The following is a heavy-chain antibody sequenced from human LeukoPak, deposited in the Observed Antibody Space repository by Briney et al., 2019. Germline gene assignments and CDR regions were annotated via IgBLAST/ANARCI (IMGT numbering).Heavy chain of an antibody. J-gene: IGHJ3*02. V-gene: IGHV4-39*01. CDR3: ARGLVWRFLLDSRRDSFDI. Sequence: SETLSLTCTVSGGSISSSSYYWGWIRQPPGKGLEWIGSIYYSGSTYYNPSLKSRVTISVDTSKNQFSLKLSSVTAADTAVYYCARGLVWRFLLDSRRDSFDIWGQGTTITVSS. CDR2: IYYSGST. D-gene: IGHD3-16*01. CDR1: GGSISSSSYY.